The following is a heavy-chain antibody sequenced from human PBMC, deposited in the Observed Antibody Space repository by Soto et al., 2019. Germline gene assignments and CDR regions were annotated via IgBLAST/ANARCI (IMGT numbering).Heavy chain of an antibody. Sequence: QVQLVQSGAEVKKPGASVKVSCKASGYTFTRNGISWVRQAPGQGLEWMGWISAYNGNTNYAQKLQGTVTMTTDTSPSTAYMERTTLRSDDTAVYYCPRGGHPIDYWGQRTLVTVSS. V-gene: IGHV1-18*01. CDR1: GYTFTRNG. CDR2: ISAYNGNT. J-gene: IGHJ4*02. CDR3: PRGGHPIDY. D-gene: IGHD5-12*01.